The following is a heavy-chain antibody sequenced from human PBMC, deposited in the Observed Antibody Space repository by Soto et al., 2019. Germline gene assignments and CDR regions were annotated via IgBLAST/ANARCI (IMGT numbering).Heavy chain of an antibody. Sequence: EVQLVESGGGLVQPGGSLRLSCAASGFTFSSYWMHWVRQAPEKGLVWVSRTNSDGSSTTYADSVKGRFTISRDNAKNTLYLQMNSLRADDTAVFYCARGYRGYGTFDYWGQGTLVTVSS. J-gene: IGHJ4*02. CDR1: GFTFSSYW. D-gene: IGHD5-12*01. V-gene: IGHV3-74*01. CDR3: ARGYRGYGTFDY. CDR2: TNSDGSST.